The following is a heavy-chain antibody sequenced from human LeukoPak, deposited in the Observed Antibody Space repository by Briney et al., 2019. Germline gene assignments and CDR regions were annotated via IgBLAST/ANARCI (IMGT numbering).Heavy chain of an antibody. D-gene: IGHD4-17*01. J-gene: IGHJ5*02. CDR2: IYYSGST. CDR1: GGAISRYY. V-gene: IGHV4-59*01. Sequence: SETLSLTCTVSGGAISRYYWSWIRQPPGKGLEWIGYIYYSGSTNYNPSLKSRVTISVDTSKNQFSLKLSSVTAADTAVYYCARSGEGFFDPWGQGTLVTVSS. CDR3: ARSGEGFFDP.